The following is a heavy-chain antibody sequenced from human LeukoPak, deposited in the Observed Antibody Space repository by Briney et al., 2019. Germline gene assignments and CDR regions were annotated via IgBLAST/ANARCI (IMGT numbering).Heavy chain of an antibody. CDR1: GFPFSSDW. D-gene: IGHD6-19*01. Sequence: GGSLRLSCAASGFPFSSDWMQWVRQAPGKGLVWVSRIKSDGGSISYADSVKGRFTISRDNAKNTLYLQMNSLRAEDTAVYYCAREFSASYWGQGTLVTVSS. V-gene: IGHV3-74*01. CDR2: IKSDGGSI. J-gene: IGHJ4*02. CDR3: AREFSASY.